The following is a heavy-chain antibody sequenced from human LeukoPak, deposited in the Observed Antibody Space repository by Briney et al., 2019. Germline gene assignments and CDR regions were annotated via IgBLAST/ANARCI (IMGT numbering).Heavy chain of an antibody. V-gene: IGHV3-21*04. D-gene: IGHD2-8*01. J-gene: IGHJ4*02. CDR3: TRDLYSMYAK. Sequence: GGSLRLSCLVSGFTFNTYAMNWVRQAPGGGLEWVAALSGDRSHIYHADSVMGRFTISRDNVKNSLYLQMNSLRADDTAVYYCTRDLYSMYAKWGQGTLVTVSS. CDR1: GFTFNTYA. CDR2: LSGDRSHI.